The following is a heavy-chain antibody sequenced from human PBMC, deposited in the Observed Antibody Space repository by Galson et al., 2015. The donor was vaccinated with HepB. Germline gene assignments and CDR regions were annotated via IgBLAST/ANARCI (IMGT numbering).Heavy chain of an antibody. J-gene: IGHJ3*02. V-gene: IGHV3-30*18. CDR3: AKDKVGLELLSAFDI. CDR1: GFTFSSYG. D-gene: IGHD1-7*01. CDR2: ISYDGSNK. Sequence: SLRLSCAASGFTFSSYGMHWVRQAPGKGLEWVAVISYDGSNKYYADSVKGRFTISRDNSKNTLYLQMNSLRAEDTAVYYCAKDKVGLELLSAFDIWGQGTMVTVSS.